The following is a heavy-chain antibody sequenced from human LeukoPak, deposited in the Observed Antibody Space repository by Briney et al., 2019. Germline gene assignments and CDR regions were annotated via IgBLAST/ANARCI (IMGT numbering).Heavy chain of an antibody. J-gene: IGHJ4*02. Sequence: NPSETLSLTCTVSGGSISSTSYYWNWIRQHPGKGLEWIGYIYYSGSSYYNPSLQSRVSMSVDTSKNQFSLKLTSVTAADTAVYYCARDDGSGNFYYYFVSWGQGLLVTVSS. D-gene: IGHD3-10*01. CDR1: GGSISSTSYY. V-gene: IGHV4-31*03. CDR3: ARDDGSGNFYYYFVS. CDR2: IYYSGSS.